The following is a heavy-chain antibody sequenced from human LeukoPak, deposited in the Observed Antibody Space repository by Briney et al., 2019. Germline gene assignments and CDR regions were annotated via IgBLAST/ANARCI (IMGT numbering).Heavy chain of an antibody. Sequence: ASVKVSCKASGGTFSSYAISWVRQAPGQGLEWMGWISAYNGNTNYAQKLQGRVTMTTDTSTSTAYMELRSLRSDDTAVYYCARDEENKWGWSWFDPWGQGTLVTVSS. D-gene: IGHD2-15*01. CDR1: GGTFSSYA. J-gene: IGHJ5*02. V-gene: IGHV1-18*01. CDR2: ISAYNGNT. CDR3: ARDEENKWGWSWFDP.